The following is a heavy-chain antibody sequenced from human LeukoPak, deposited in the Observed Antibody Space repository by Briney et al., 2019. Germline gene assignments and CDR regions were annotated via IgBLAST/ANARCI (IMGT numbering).Heavy chain of an antibody. J-gene: IGHJ3*02. D-gene: IGHD3-10*01. Sequence: GASVKVSCKASGYTFTGYYMHWVRQAPGQGLEWMGWINPNSGSTNYAQKFQGRVTMTRDKSIRTAYMELSRLTSDDTAVYYCARNIWFGESADAFDIWGQGTMVTVSS. CDR3: ARNIWFGESADAFDI. CDR2: INPNSGST. CDR1: GYTFTGYY. V-gene: IGHV1-2*02.